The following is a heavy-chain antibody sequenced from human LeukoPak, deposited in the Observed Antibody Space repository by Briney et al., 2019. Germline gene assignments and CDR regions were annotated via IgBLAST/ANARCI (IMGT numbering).Heavy chain of an antibody. CDR3: ARVGIAARPFFDY. Sequence: SETLSLICTVSGRFISSYYWSWIRQPPGKGLVEMRYIYYSWSTNYNPSLKSRVTISVDTSKNQFSLKLSSVTAADTAVYYCARVGIAARPFFDYWGQGTLVTVSS. D-gene: IGHD6-6*01. V-gene: IGHV4-59*01. CDR1: GRFISSYY. CDR2: IYYSWST. J-gene: IGHJ4*02.